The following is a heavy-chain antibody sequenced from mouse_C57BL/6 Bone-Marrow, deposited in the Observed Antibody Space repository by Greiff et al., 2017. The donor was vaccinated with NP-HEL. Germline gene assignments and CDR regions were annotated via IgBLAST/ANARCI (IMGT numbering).Heavy chain of an antibody. V-gene: IGHV5-6*01. J-gene: IGHJ3*01. Sequence: EVHLVESGGDLVKPGGSLKLSCAASGFTFSSYGMSWVRQTPDKRLEWVATISSGGSYTYYPDSVKGRFTISRDNAKNTLYLQMSSLKSEDTAIYYCARTIYYDYDAWFAYWGQGTLVTVSA. CDR2: ISSGGSYT. CDR3: ARTIYYDYDAWFAY. CDR1: GFTFSSYG. D-gene: IGHD2-4*01.